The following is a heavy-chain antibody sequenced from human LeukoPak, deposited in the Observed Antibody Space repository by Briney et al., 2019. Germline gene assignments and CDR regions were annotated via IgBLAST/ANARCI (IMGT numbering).Heavy chain of an antibody. Sequence: GGSLRLSCAASGFTFSSYEMNWVRQAPGKGLEWVSYISSRGSTIYYPDSVKGRFTISRDNAKNSLYLQMNSLRAEDTAVYYCAKDMYGSGSYYYFDYWGQGTLVTVSS. D-gene: IGHD3-10*01. CDR2: ISSRGSTI. V-gene: IGHV3-48*03. CDR3: AKDMYGSGSYYYFDY. J-gene: IGHJ4*02. CDR1: GFTFSSYE.